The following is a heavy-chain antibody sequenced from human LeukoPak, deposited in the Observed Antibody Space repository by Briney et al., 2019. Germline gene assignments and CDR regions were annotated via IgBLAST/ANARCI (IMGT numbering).Heavy chain of an antibody. CDR2: IYYSGST. V-gene: IGHV4-59*01. Sequence: SETLSLTCTVSGGSISSYYWSWIRQPPGKGLEWIGYIYYSGSTNYNPSLKSRVTISVDTSKNQFSLKLSPVTAADTAVYYCARGVRGVTLVYFDYWGQGTLVTVSS. D-gene: IGHD3-10*01. CDR3: ARGVRGVTLVYFDY. J-gene: IGHJ4*02. CDR1: GGSISSYY.